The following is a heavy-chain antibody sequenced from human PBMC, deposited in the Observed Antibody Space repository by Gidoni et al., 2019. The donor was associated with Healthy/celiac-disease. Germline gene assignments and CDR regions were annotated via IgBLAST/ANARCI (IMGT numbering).Heavy chain of an antibody. CDR1: GFTFSSYG. D-gene: IGHD1-7*01. Sequence: QVQLVESGGGVVQPGRSLRLSCAASGFTFSSYGMHWVRQAPGKGLEWVAVIWYDGSNKYYADYVKGRFTISRDNSKNTLYLQMNSLRAEDTAVYDCARDLRHLLELRLYGMDVWGQGTTVTVSS. CDR2: IWYDGSNK. V-gene: IGHV3-33*01. J-gene: IGHJ6*02. CDR3: ARDLRHLLELRLYGMDV.